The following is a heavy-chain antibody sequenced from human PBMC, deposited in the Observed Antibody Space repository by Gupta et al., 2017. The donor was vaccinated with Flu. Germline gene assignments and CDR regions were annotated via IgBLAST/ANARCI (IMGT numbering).Heavy chain of an antibody. Sequence: EVQLLETGAGLVQPGGPLSLSCAASGFPFSSHDMGWVRQAPGRGLEGVSFMSSSALTYFGEPVRGRFNISRDNAKISLYQQMGGLRDEDTSVYYCARGHWDNWGQGTLGTVSS. J-gene: IGHJ4*02. CDR3: ARGHWDN. V-gene: IGHV3-48*03. CDR1: GFPFSSHD. CDR2: MSSSALT.